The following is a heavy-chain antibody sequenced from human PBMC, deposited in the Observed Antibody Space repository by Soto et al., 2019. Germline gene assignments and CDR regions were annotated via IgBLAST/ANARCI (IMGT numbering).Heavy chain of an antibody. J-gene: IGHJ4*02. CDR2: ISYDGSNK. Sequence: PGGSLRLSCAASGSTFSSYAMHWVRQAPGKGLEWVAVISYDGSNKYYADSVKGRFTISRDNSKNTLYLQMNSLRAEDTAVYYCARVGPSGPLDYWGQGTLVTVSS. CDR1: GSTFSSYA. D-gene: IGHD5-12*01. V-gene: IGHV3-30-3*01. CDR3: ARVGPSGPLDY.